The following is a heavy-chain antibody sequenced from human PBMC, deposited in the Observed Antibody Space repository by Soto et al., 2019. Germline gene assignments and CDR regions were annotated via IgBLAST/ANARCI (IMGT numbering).Heavy chain of an antibody. CDR2: IWYDGSNK. Sequence: GGSLRLSCAASGFTFSSYGMHWVRQAPGKGLEWVAVIWYDGSNKYYADSVKGRFTISRDNSKNTLYLQMNSLRAEDTAVYYCARGMVTIFGVGYWGQGTLVTVSS. CDR1: GFTFSSYG. V-gene: IGHV3-33*01. J-gene: IGHJ4*02. CDR3: ARGMVTIFGVGY. D-gene: IGHD3-3*01.